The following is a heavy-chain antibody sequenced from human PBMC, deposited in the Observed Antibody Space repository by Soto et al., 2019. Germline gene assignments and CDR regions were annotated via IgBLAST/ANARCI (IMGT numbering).Heavy chain of an antibody. V-gene: IGHV4-59*08. D-gene: IGHD6-13*01. CDR3: ARAAGTAVTAFDI. Sequence: QVQLQESGPGLVKPSETLSLTCTVSGASISNYFWGWIRQPPGKGLEWIGYVYYTGTTNYNPSLKSRVTISIDTSKKQFSLKLSSVTAADTAVYYCARAAGTAVTAFDIWGQGTMVTVSS. CDR2: VYYTGTT. CDR1: GASISNYF. J-gene: IGHJ3*02.